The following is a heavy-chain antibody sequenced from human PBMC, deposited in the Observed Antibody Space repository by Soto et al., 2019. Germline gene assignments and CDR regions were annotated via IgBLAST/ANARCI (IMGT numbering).Heavy chain of an antibody. V-gene: IGHV1-18*04. D-gene: IGHD3-22*01. CDR1: GYTFTSYG. CDR2: LSAYNGNT. CDR3: ARDYGHILVSTTRLLGY. Sequence: QVQLVQSGAAVKKPGASVKVSCKASGYTFTSYGIRWVRQAPAQGRAGMGWLSAYNGNTNDAQKLQGRVTMTTNTCTSTADLELMNLRSDDTAVYDCARDYGHILVSTTRLLGYWGKGTLVTVSS. J-gene: IGHJ4*02.